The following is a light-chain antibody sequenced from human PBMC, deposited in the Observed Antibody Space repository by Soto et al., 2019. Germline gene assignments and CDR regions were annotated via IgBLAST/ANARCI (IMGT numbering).Light chain of an antibody. CDR2: GVI. V-gene: IGLV2-14*01. CDR1: NSDVNY. J-gene: IGLJ1*01. Sequence: QSVVTQPASVSGAPGQSITISCTATNSDVNYVSWHQQHPGKAPKLMIYGVINRSSGVSTRFSGSKSGNTASLTISGLQAEDEADYYCSSSISSNTFVFGTGTKVTAL. CDR3: SSSISSNTFV.